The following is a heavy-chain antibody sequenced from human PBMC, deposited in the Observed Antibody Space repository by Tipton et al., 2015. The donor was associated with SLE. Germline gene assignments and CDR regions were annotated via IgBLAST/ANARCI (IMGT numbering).Heavy chain of an antibody. Sequence: TLSLTCAVYGGSFSGYSWSWIRQPPGKGLEWIGEINHSGSTNYNPPLKSRVTISVDTSKSQLSLKLNSVTAADTAVYYCARGWAADSSGWYYFYCLMDVWGKGTTVTVSS. CDR1: GGSFSGYS. V-gene: IGHV4-34*01. J-gene: IGHJ6*03. CDR2: INHSGST. D-gene: IGHD6-19*01. CDR3: ARGWAADSSGWYYFYCLMDV.